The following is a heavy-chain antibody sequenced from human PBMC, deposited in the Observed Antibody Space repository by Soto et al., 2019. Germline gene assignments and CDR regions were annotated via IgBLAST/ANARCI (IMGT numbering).Heavy chain of an antibody. CDR3: ARVESMLPSILTSPLDF. J-gene: IGHJ4*02. CDR2: IYYSGKT. D-gene: IGHD2-15*01. V-gene: IGHV4-30-4*01. Sequence: QVQLRESGPGLVKPSQTLSLTCTVSGDTIYSDNYYWTWIRQPPGRGLELIAYIYYSGKTYYNPSRKSRTIISVDPSKTDFSLRLRSVTAADTAVYFCARVESMLPSILTSPLDFWGQGLLVTVSS. CDR1: GDTIYSDNYY.